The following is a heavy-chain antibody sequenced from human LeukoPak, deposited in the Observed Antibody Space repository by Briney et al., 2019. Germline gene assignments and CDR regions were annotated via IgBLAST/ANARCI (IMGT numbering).Heavy chain of an antibody. Sequence: ASVKVFCKTSGYAFSSFAIAWVRQAPGQGLEWMGWISTYTNTNAAQKFQGRVTMTTDTSTSTAYMELTSLRSDDTAVYYCARCYDFWTGYFDYWGQGTRVTVSS. CDR3: ARCYDFWTGYFDY. D-gene: IGHD3-3*01. CDR2: ISTYTNT. V-gene: IGHV1-18*01. J-gene: IGHJ4*02. CDR1: GYAFSSFA.